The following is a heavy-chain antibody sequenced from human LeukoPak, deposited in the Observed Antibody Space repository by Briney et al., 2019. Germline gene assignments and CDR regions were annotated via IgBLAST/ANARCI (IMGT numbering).Heavy chain of an antibody. CDR3: ARRFSAGGWYLSYYFDY. Sequence: GESLKISCKGSGYIFTSYWIGWVRQMPGKGLGWMGIIYPGDSDTRYSPSFQGQVTISADKSISTAYLQRSSLKASDTAMYYCARRFSAGGWYLSYYFDYWGQGTLVTVSS. V-gene: IGHV5-51*01. CDR1: GYIFTSYW. J-gene: IGHJ4*02. D-gene: IGHD6-19*01. CDR2: IYPGDSDT.